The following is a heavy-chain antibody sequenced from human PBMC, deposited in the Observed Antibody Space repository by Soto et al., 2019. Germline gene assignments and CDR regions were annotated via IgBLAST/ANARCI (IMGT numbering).Heavy chain of an antibody. Sequence: ASVKVSCKASGYTFTSYGISWVRQAPGQGLEWMGWISAYNGNTNYAQELQGRVTMTTDTSTSTAYMELRSLRSDDTAVYYCARDRLVVPAAINYYYYGMDVWGQGTTVTVSS. CDR3: ARDRLVVPAAINYYYYGMDV. V-gene: IGHV1-18*01. CDR1: GYTFTSYG. J-gene: IGHJ6*02. D-gene: IGHD2-2*01. CDR2: ISAYNGNT.